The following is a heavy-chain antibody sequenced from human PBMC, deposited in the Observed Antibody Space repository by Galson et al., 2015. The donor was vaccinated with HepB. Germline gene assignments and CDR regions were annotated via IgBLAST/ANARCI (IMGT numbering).Heavy chain of an antibody. D-gene: IGHD4-17*01. CDR2: ISSSSSYI. CDR3: ARDGIYGDYVLEYYYYYYGMDV. J-gene: IGHJ6*02. V-gene: IGHV3-21*01. Sequence: LRLSCAASGFTFSSYSMNWVRQAPGKGLEWVSSISSSSSYIYYADSVKGRFTISRDNAKNSLYLQMNSLRAEDTAVYYCARDGIYGDYVLEYYYYYYGMDVWGQGTTVTVSS. CDR1: GFTFSSYS.